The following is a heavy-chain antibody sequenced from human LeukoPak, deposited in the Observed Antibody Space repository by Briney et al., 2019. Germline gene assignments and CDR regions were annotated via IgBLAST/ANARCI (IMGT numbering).Heavy chain of an antibody. D-gene: IGHD5-12*01. CDR1: GFTFSSYN. CDR2: ISSSSSTK. Sequence: GGSLRLSCAASGFTFSSYNMNWVRQAPGKGLEWVSYISSSSSTKYYADSVKGRFTISRDNAENSLYLQMNSLRDGDTAVYYCARSSSGYDRWGQGTLVTVSS. J-gene: IGHJ4*02. CDR3: ARSSSGYDR. V-gene: IGHV3-48*02.